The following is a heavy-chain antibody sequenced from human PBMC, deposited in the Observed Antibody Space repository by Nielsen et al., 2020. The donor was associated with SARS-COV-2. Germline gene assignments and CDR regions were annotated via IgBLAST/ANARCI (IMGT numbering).Heavy chain of an antibody. V-gene: IGHV4-34*01. CDR3: VRGLRHIVVDTSWFDP. D-gene: IGHD2-15*01. J-gene: IGHJ5*02. CDR2: INHSGST. Sequence: WIRQPPGKGLEWIGEINHSGSTNYNPSLKSRVTISVDTSKNQFSLKLSSVTAADTAVYYCVRGLRHIVVDTSWFDPWGQGTLVTVSS.